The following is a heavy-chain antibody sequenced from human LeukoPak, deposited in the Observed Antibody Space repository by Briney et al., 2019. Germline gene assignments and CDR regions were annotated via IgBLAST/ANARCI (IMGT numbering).Heavy chain of an antibody. V-gene: IGHV1-18*01. CDR1: GYTFTSYG. J-gene: IGHJ4*02. CDR2: ISAYNGNT. Sequence: ASVKVSCKASGYTFTSYGISWVRQAPGQGLEWMGWISAYNGNTNYAQKLQGRVTMTEDTSTDTAYMELSSLRSEDTAVYYCATAVAVAGTGFDYWGQGTLVTVSS. CDR3: ATAVAVAGTGFDY. D-gene: IGHD6-19*01.